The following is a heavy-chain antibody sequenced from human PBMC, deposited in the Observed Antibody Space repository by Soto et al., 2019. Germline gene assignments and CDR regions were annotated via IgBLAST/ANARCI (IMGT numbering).Heavy chain of an antibody. D-gene: IGHD6-19*01. CDR3: AKEKTTNSGWYGEFDY. Sequence: GGSLRLSCAASGFTFNNYAMNWVRQAPGKGLEWVATISATGGSTYYADSVKGRFTISRDNSKNTLYLQMNSLRAEDTAVYFCAKEKTTNSGWYGEFDYWGQGALVTVSS. CDR2: ISATGGST. V-gene: IGHV3-23*01. J-gene: IGHJ4*02. CDR1: GFTFNNYA.